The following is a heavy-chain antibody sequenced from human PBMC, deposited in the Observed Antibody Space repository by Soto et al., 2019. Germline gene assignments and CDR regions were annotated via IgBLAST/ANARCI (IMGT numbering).Heavy chain of an antibody. CDR3: ARGGGSLNS. CDR2: INSGSSHV. D-gene: IGHD2-15*01. CDR1: GFTFSTSA. V-gene: IGHV3-21*02. J-gene: IGHJ4*02. Sequence: DVQLVESGGGLVKPGGSLRLSCEASGFTFSTSAMHWVRQAPGKGLEWVASINSGSSHVKYADSVKGRFTISRDNANNSLSLHLSSLRVEDTAISYCARGGGSLNSWGQGTLVTVSS.